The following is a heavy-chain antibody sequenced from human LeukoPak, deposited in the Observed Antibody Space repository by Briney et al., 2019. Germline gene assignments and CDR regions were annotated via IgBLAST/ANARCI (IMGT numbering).Heavy chain of an antibody. CDR1: GGSFSGYY. CDR2: INHSGST. CDR3: ARGADYGSGGLESGY. V-gene: IGHV4-34*01. Sequence: SETLSLTCAVYGGSFSGYYWSWIRQPPGKGLEWIGEINHSGSTNYNPSLKSRVTISVDTSKNQFSLMLSSVTAADTAVYYCARGADYGSGGLESGYWGQGTLVTVSS. D-gene: IGHD3-10*01. J-gene: IGHJ4*02.